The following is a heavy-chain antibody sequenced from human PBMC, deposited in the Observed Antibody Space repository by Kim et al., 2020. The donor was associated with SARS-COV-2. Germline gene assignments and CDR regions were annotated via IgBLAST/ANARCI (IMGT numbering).Heavy chain of an antibody. Sequence: SETLSLTCTVSGGSISSSSYYWGWIRQPPGKGLEWAGIIYYSGTTYYNPSLKSRVTISVDTSKNQFSLKLGAVTAAAAAVYYCARSRGGWIVTILSYYGMVVWGQGPRVRVS. V-gene: IGHV4-39*01. D-gene: IGHD3-10*01. CDR2: IYYSGTT. CDR3: ARSRGGWIVTILSYYGMVV. J-gene: IGHJ6*02. CDR1: GGSISSSSYY.